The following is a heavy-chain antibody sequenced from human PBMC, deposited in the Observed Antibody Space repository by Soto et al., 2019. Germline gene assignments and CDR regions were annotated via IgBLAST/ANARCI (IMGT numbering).Heavy chain of an antibody. CDR1: GFTFSTYW. Sequence: PGGSLRLSCAASGFTFSTYWMSWVRQAPGKGLEWVANIKQDGSEKYYVDSVKGRFTISRDNAKNSLYLQMNSLRAEDTAVYYCAKEAVVSNFDYWGQGTLVTVSS. CDR3: AKEAVVSNFDY. CDR2: IKQDGSEK. D-gene: IGHD2-15*01. V-gene: IGHV3-7*01. J-gene: IGHJ4*02.